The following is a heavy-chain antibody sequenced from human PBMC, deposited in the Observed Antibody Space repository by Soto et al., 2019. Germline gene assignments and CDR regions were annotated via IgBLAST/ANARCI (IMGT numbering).Heavy chain of an antibody. D-gene: IGHD3-22*01. CDR2: IYYSGST. CDR3: ARDLRDYYDSSGYYRPFDAFDI. V-gene: IGHV4-31*03. CDR1: GGSISSGGYY. Sequence: SETLSLTCTVSGGSISSGGYYWSWIRQHPGKGLEWIGYIYYSGSTYYNPSLKSRVTISVDTSKNQFSLKLSSVTAADTAVYYCARDLRDYYDSSGYYRPFDAFDIWGQGTMVTVSS. J-gene: IGHJ3*02.